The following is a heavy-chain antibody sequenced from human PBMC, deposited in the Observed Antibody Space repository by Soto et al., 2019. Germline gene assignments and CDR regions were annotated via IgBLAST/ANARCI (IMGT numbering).Heavy chain of an antibody. D-gene: IGHD3-22*01. J-gene: IGHJ4*02. Sequence: QIHLVQSGTEVKRSGASVKVSCKTSGYSFTTYGLSWVRQAPGRGLEWVGWISGYNGNTNYAQKFQGTVILTTDTPTTTGYMDIKSLSSDDTAVYYCVRDTYYYHSSGPAPFEYWGQGTQVTVSS. CDR1: GYSFTTYG. CDR2: ISGYNGNT. CDR3: VRDTYYYHSSGPAPFEY. V-gene: IGHV1-18*01.